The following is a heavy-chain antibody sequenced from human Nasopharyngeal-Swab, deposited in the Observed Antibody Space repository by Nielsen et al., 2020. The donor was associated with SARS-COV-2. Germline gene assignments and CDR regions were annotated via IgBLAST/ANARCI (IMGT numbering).Heavy chain of an antibody. Sequence: GESLKVSCKGSGYSFTSYWIGWVRQMPGKGLEWMGIIYPGDSDTRYSPSFQGQVTISADKSISTAYLQWSSLKASGTAMYYCARQYDSSGYYYFDYWGQGTLVTVSS. CDR2: IYPGDSDT. V-gene: IGHV5-51*01. J-gene: IGHJ4*02. CDR3: ARQYDSSGYYYFDY. CDR1: GYSFTSYW. D-gene: IGHD3-22*01.